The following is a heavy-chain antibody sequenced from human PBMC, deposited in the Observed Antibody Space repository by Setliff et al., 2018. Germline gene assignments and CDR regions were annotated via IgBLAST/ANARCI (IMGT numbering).Heavy chain of an antibody. Sequence: SCVGFGFNFKTSSLNWVRQAPGKGLEWLSYVSPRSTFIHVADSVRGRFTVSRDDARGSVLLQMNSLRAEDTGIYYCATSSYYDNAGYRFFDNWGQGTQVTVSS. CDR3: ATSSYYDNAGYRFFDN. CDR2: VSPRSTFI. D-gene: IGHD3-9*01. CDR1: GFNFKTSS. J-gene: IGHJ4*02. V-gene: IGHV3-21*05.